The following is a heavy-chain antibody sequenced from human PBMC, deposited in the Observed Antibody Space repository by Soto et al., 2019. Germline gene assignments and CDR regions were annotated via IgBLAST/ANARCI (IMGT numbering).Heavy chain of an antibody. D-gene: IGHD1-26*01. V-gene: IGHV3-23*01. CDR3: TKGRWELLW. CDR2: MSASSGDT. J-gene: IGHJ4*02. Sequence: EEQLLESGGGLVQPGGSLRLSCAASGFTFSSYAMSWVRQAPGKGLEWVSSMSASSGDTYYADSVKSRFTISRDNSKNTLFLQMDRLRAEDTAVYFCTKGRWELLWWGQGTLVTVSS. CDR1: GFTFSSYA.